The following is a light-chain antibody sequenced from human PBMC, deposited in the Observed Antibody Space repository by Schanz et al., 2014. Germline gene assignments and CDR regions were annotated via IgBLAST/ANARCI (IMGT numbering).Light chain of an antibody. CDR1: QSVSSSY. J-gene: IGKJ2*03. V-gene: IGKV3-20*01. Sequence: EIVLTQSPGTLSLSPGERATLSCRASQSVSSSYLAWYQQKPGQAPRLLIYDSSNRATGIPARFSGSGSGTDFTLTISRLEPEDFAVYYCQQYGSALPYGFGQGTKVEIK. CDR2: DSS. CDR3: QQYGSALPYG.